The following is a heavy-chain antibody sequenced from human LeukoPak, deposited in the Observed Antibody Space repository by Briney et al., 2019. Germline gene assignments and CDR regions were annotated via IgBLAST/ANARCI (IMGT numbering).Heavy chain of an antibody. CDR1: GYSFTNYW. Sequence: GESLKTSCKSSGYSFTNYWIGWVRQMPGKGLEWMGIIYPGDSDTRYSPSFRGQVTFSADKSITTAYLQWSSLKASDTAMYYCAGLAGDGHNYFDSWGQGTLVTVSS. CDR2: IYPGDSDT. J-gene: IGHJ4*02. V-gene: IGHV5-51*01. CDR3: AGLAGDGHNYFDS. D-gene: IGHD5-24*01.